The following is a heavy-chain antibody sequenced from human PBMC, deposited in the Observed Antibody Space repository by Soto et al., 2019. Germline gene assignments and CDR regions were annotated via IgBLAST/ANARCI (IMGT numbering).Heavy chain of an antibody. Sequence: PSETLSLTCTVSGGSISSYYWSWIRQPPGKGLEWIGYIYYSGSTNYNPSLKSRVTISVDTSKNQFSLKLSSVTAADTAVYYCARDRMYYDILTGHHGMDVWGQGTTVTVSS. V-gene: IGHV4-59*01. CDR2: IYYSGST. D-gene: IGHD3-9*01. CDR1: GGSISSYY. CDR3: ARDRMYYDILTGHHGMDV. J-gene: IGHJ6*02.